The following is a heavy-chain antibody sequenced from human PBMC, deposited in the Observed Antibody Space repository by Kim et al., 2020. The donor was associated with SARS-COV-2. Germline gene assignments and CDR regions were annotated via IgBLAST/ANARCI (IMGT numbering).Heavy chain of an antibody. D-gene: IGHD6-6*01. Sequence: GSVKDRFTISRENAKNSLYLQMNSLRAGDTAVYYCARASALGYYYYGMDVWGQGTTVTVSS. V-gene: IGHV3-13*01. CDR3: ARASALGYYYYGMDV. J-gene: IGHJ6*02.